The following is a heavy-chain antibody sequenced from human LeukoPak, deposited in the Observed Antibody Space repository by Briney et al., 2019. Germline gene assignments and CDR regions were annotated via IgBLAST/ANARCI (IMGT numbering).Heavy chain of an antibody. D-gene: IGHD3-10*01. Sequence: SVKVSCKASGGTFSSYAISWVRQAPGQGLEWMGGIIPIFGTANYAQKFQGRVTITADESTSTAYMELSSLRSEGTAVYYCARVKVRGVPGAFDIWGQGTMVTVSS. J-gene: IGHJ3*02. CDR3: ARVKVRGVPGAFDI. V-gene: IGHV1-69*13. CDR2: IIPIFGTA. CDR1: GGTFSSYA.